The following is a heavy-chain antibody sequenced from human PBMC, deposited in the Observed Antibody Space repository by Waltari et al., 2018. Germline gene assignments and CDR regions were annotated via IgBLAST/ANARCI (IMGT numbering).Heavy chain of an antibody. CDR2: IYYSGST. J-gene: IGHJ2*01. CDR3: ARVRGLYGDLLWYFDL. CDR1: GGSISSYY. D-gene: IGHD4-17*01. V-gene: IGHV4-59*01. Sequence: QVQLQESGPGLVKPSETLSLTCTVSGGSISSYYWSWIRQPPGKGLEWIGYIYYSGSTNYNPSLKSRVTISVDTSKNQFSLKLSSVTAADTAVYYCARVRGLYGDLLWYFDLWGRGTLVTVSS.